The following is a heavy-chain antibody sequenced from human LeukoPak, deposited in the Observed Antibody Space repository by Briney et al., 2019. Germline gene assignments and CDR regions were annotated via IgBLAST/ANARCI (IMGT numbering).Heavy chain of an antibody. V-gene: IGHV3-20*04. CDR2: INWNGGST. CDR1: GFTFDDYG. CDR3: AKAVAGIYPDY. D-gene: IGHD6-19*01. J-gene: IGHJ4*02. Sequence: GGSLRLSCAASGFTFDDYGMSWVRQAPGKGLEWVSGINWNGGSTGYADSVKGRFTISRDNAKNTLYLQMNSLRAEDTAVYYCAKAVAGIYPDYWGQGTLVTVSS.